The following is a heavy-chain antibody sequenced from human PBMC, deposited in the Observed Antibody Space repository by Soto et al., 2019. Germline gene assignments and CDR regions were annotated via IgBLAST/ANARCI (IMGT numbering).Heavy chain of an antibody. CDR2: ISGSGSSGGNT. D-gene: IGHD6-19*01. CDR1: GFTFSIYA. CDR3: AKGQWLAYFDY. Sequence: PGGSLRLSCAASGFTFSIYAMFWVRQAPGKGLEWVSAISGSGSSGGNTYHGDSVKGRFTISRDNSKNTLYLQMNSLRAEDTAVYYCAKGQWLAYFDYWGQGTLVTVSS. V-gene: IGHV3-23*01. J-gene: IGHJ4*02.